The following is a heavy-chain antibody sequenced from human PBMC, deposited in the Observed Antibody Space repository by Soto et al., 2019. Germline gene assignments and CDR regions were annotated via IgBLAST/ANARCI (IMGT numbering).Heavy chain of an antibody. J-gene: IGHJ3*02. CDR2: IWYDGSNK. CDR1: GFTFSSYG. D-gene: IGHD6-19*01. V-gene: IGHV3-33*01. CDR3: ARGKQWLGHGAFDI. Sequence: QVQLVESGGGVVQPGRSLRLSCAASGFTFSSYGMHWVRQAPGKGLEWVAVIWYDGSNKYYADSVKGRFTISRDNSKNTLYLQMNSLRAEDTAVYYCARGKQWLGHGAFDIWGQGTMVTVSS.